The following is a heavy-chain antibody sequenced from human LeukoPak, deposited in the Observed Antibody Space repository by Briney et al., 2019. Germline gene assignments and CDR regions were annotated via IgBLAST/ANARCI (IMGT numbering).Heavy chain of an antibody. D-gene: IGHD2-15*01. V-gene: IGHV3-30*01. CDR3: DRSTGDCSGGTCYSDFGC. CDR2: ISNNGTNK. CDR1: GFSFSNYA. J-gene: IGHJ4*02. Sequence: PGGSLRLSCAASGFSFSNYAMHWVRQAPGKGLKWVAVISNNGTNKNYADSVKGRFTISRDSSKNTLYLQMNSLRAEDTAVYYCDRSTGDCSGGTCYSDFGCRGQGTPATVAS.